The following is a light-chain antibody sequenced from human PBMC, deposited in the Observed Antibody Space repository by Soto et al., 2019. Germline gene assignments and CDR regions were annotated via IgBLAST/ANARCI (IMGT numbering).Light chain of an antibody. J-gene: IGLJ2*01. Sequence: QSALTQPASVSGSPGQSITISCTGTSCDVGDFDCVSWYQQHPGKAPKLMIYEVSDRPSGVSNRFSGSKSGDTASLTISGLQAEDEADYYCSSYTSSSTLVFGGGTKVTVL. CDR2: EVS. CDR1: SCDVGDFDC. V-gene: IGLV2-14*01. CDR3: SSYTSSSTLV.